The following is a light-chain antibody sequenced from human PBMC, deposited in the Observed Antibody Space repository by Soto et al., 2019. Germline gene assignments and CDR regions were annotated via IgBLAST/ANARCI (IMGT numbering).Light chain of an antibody. J-gene: IGLJ1*01. CDR3: GTWDSSLSVFYV. Sequence: VLAQPPSVSAAPGQKVTISCSGSSSNIGNNYVSWYQQLPGTAPKLLIYDNNKRPSGIPDRFSGSKSGTSATLGITGLQTGDEADYYCGTWDSSLSVFYVFGTGTKVTVL. CDR1: SSNIGNNY. CDR2: DNN. V-gene: IGLV1-51*01.